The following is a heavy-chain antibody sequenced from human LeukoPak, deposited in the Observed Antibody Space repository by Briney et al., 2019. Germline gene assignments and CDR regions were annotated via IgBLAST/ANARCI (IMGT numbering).Heavy chain of an antibody. V-gene: IGHV3-23*01. CDR1: GFTLSSYE. CDR3: AKDLSGSRRYDAFDI. Sequence: GGSLRLSCTVSGFTLSSYEMTWFRQAPGKGLEWVSSIGYSGGDTHYADSVKGRFTISRDNSKNTLYLQMNSLRAEDTAVYYCAKDLSGSRRYDAFDIWGQGTMVTVSS. CDR2: IGYSGGDT. D-gene: IGHD1-26*01. J-gene: IGHJ3*02.